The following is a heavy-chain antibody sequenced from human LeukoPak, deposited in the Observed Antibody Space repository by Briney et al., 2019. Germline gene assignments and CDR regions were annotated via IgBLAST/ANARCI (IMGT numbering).Heavy chain of an antibody. V-gene: IGHV3-23*01. CDR2: ISGSSSHT. CDR1: GFTLSVYA. Sequence: GGSLRLSCAASGFTLSVYAMSWVRQAPGKGLEWVSGISGSSSHTKDADFVRGRFTIYRDNSRNTLFLQLNSLTAEDTAVYYCAKEHDYTNAAPEWGFDSWGQGSLVIVSS. D-gene: IGHD2-2*02. CDR3: AKEHDYTNAAPEWGFDS. J-gene: IGHJ4*02.